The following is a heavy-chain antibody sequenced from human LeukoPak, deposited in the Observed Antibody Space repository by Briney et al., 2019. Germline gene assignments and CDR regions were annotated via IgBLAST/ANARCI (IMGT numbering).Heavy chain of an antibody. CDR1: GDSVSSNSAA. V-gene: IGHV6-1*01. CDR2: TYYRAKWYN. CDR3: AQMKQLWHQGYYYYYGMDV. J-gene: IGHJ6*02. Sequence: SQTLSLTCAISGDSVSSNSAALNWIRQSPSRGLEWLGRTYYRAKWYNDYAVSVKSRITINPDTSKNQFSLQLNSVTPEDTAVYYCAQMKQLWHQGYYYYYGMDVWGQGTTVTVSS. D-gene: IGHD6-13*01.